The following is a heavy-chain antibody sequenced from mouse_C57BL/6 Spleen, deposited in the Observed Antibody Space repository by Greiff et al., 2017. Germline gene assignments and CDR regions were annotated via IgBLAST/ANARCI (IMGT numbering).Heavy chain of an antibody. V-gene: IGHV1-82*01. CDR2: IYPGDGDT. Sequence: VKLVESGPELVKPGASVKISCKASGYAFSSSWMNWVKQRPGKGLEWIGRIYPGDGDTNYNGKFKGKATLTADKSSSTAYMQLSSLTSEDSAVYFCARSFITSWEGYFDVWGTGTTVTVSS. D-gene: IGHD1-1*01. CDR3: ARSFITSWEGYFDV. CDR1: GYAFSSSW. J-gene: IGHJ1*03.